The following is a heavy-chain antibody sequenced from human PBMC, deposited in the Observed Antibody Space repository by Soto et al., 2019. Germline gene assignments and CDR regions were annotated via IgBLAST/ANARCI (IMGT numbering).Heavy chain of an antibody. V-gene: IGHV3-23*01. CDR1: GFTFSSCA. D-gene: IGHD1-1*01. J-gene: IGHJ4*02. CDR2: IGGSGDDT. CDR3: AKESDNRRTDSDY. Sequence: EVQVLESGGGLVQPGGSLRLSCAASGFTFSSCAMSWVRQAPGKGLEWVSGIGGSGDDTEYTDSVKGRFTISRDNSKNTLDLQMSSLRAEDRGLYYCAKESDNRRTDSDYWGQGTLVTVSS.